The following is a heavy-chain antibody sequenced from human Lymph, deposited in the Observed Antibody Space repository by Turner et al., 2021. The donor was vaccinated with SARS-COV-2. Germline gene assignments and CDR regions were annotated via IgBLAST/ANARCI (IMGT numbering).Heavy chain of an antibody. CDR3: ARHGFSGWYGGGMDV. D-gene: IGHD6-19*01. Sequence: QVQLQESGPGLVKPSETLSLTCTVSGGSISSYYWSWIRQPPGKGLEWIGYIHCSGSTNYNPSLKSRVTISVDTSKNQFSLKLNSVTAADTAVYYCARHGFSGWYGGGMDVWGQGTTVTVSS. V-gene: IGHV4-59*08. CDR1: GGSISSYY. J-gene: IGHJ6*02. CDR2: IHCSGST.